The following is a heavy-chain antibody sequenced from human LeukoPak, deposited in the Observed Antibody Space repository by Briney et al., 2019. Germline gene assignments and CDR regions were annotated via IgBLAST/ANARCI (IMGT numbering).Heavy chain of an antibody. Sequence: GASVKVSCKASGGTFSSYAISWVRQAPGQGLEWMGGIIPIFGTANYAQKFQGRVTITADESTSTAYMELSSLRSEDTAVYYCAREGWEPRGMTTVTHAGLNWFDPWGQGTQVTVSS. CDR1: GGTFSSYA. CDR3: AREGWEPRGMTTVTHAGLNWFDP. V-gene: IGHV1-69*13. J-gene: IGHJ5*02. D-gene: IGHD4-11*01. CDR2: IIPIFGTA.